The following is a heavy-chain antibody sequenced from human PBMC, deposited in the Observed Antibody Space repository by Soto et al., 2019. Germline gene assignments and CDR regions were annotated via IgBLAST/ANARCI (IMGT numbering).Heavy chain of an antibody. J-gene: IGHJ4*02. CDR3: ARDAGEQQFDY. CDR1: GFTFSSYG. Sequence: HPGGSLRLSCAASGFTFSSYGMHWVRQAPGKGLEWVAVIWYDGSNKYYADSVKGRFTISRDNSKNTLYLQMNSLRAEDTAVYYCARDAGEQQFDYWGQGTLVTAPQ. D-gene: IGHD3-10*01. CDR2: IWYDGSNK. V-gene: IGHV3-33*01.